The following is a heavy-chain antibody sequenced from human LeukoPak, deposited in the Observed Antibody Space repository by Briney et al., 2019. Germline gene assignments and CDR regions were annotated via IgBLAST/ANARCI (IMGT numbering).Heavy chain of an antibody. CDR1: GFTFSTSA. CDR3: ARGYYDTSGYYGEGFDY. Sequence: GGSLRLSCAASGFTFSTSAMSWVRQAPGKGLEWVSGVTGSGVSTYYADSVKGRFTISRDNSKNTLYLRMNSLRAEDTAIYYCARGYYDTSGYYGEGFDYWGQGTLVTVSS. V-gene: IGHV3-23*01. J-gene: IGHJ4*02. CDR2: VTGSGVST. D-gene: IGHD3-22*01.